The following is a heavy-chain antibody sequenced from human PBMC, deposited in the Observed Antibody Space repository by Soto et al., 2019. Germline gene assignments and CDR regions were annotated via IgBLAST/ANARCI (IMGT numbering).Heavy chain of an antibody. CDR2: VYYTGST. J-gene: IGHJ4*02. CDR3: ARGRTVRNYADDSSDYFYFFDY. CDR1: GDSISTFY. Sequence: TLSLTCTVSGDSISTFYWGWMLQSPGKELEWSGYVYYTGSTNYNPSLKSRVTISVDRSKNQFSLKLTSANAADTAVYYCARGRTVRNYADDSSDYFYFFDYWGQGTQVTVYS. V-gene: IGHV4-59*01. D-gene: IGHD3-22*01.